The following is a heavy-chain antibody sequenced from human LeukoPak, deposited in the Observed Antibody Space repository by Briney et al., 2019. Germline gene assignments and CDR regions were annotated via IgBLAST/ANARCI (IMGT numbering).Heavy chain of an antibody. D-gene: IGHD6-6*01. J-gene: IGHJ5*02. V-gene: IGHV3-48*02. Sequence: GGSLRLSCAASGFTFSSYAMSWVRQAPGKGLERLSYISSSSKINYADSVKGRFTISRDNAKNSLYLQMNSLRDEDTAVYYCARSANPGVHDFDPWGQGTLVTVSS. CDR3: ARSANPGVHDFDP. CDR1: GFTFSSYA. CDR2: ISSSSKI.